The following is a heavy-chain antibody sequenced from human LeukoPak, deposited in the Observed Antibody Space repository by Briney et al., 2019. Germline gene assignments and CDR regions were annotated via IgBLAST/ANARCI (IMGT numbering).Heavy chain of an antibody. D-gene: IGHD6-13*01. Sequence: PGGSLRLSCAASGFTVSDNYMSWVSQAPGKGLEWVSVMYSRGDTYYANSVKGRFTFSRDISKNTLYLQMDGLRNEDTAMYYCARDAPQVPAAGVLASWGQGTLVIVSS. J-gene: IGHJ5*02. V-gene: IGHV3-53*01. CDR1: GFTVSDNY. CDR3: ARDAPQVPAAGVLAS. CDR2: MYSRGDT.